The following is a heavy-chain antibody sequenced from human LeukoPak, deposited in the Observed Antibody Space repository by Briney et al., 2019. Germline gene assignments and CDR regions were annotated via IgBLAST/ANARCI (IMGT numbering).Heavy chain of an antibody. J-gene: IGHJ4*02. D-gene: IGHD1-26*01. CDR2: TYYRSKWYN. Sequence: SQTLSLTCAISGDSVSSNSAAWNWIRQSPSRGLEWLGRTYYRSKWYNDYAVSVKSRITINPDTSKNQFSLQLNSVTPEDTAVYYCAREERSYSFVSSSLYYLDYWGQGTLVTVSS. V-gene: IGHV6-1*01. CDR1: GDSVSSNSAA. CDR3: AREERSYSFVSSSLYYLDY.